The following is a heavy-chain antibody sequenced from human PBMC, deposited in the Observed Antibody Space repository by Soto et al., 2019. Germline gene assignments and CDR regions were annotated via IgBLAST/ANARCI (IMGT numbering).Heavy chain of an antibody. J-gene: IGHJ6*04. Sequence: PSETLSLTCAVYGGSLSGNYWTWIRQSPGKGLEWIGEISQSGRSNYSPSLNSRVTLSVDTSERQFSLRLSSVTAADTAVYYCARRPMPSPANYRLDVLATGDTVTVSS. D-gene: IGHD1-7*01. V-gene: IGHV4-34*01. CDR1: GGSLSGNY. CDR2: ISQSGRS. CDR3: ARRPMPSPANYRLDV.